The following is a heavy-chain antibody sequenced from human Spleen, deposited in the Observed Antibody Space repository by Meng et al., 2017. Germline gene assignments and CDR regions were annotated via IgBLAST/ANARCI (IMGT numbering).Heavy chain of an antibody. J-gene: IGHJ3*02. CDR3: ARDVGIIRYFDWLLFDAFDI. CDR2: ISSSGSTI. CDR1: GFTFSSYE. D-gene: IGHD3-9*01. Sequence: GGSLRLSCAASGFTFSSYEMNWVRQAPGKGLEWVSYISSSGSTIYYADSVKGRFTISRDNAKNSLYLQMNSLRAEDTAVYYCARDVGIIRYFDWLLFDAFDIWGQGTMVTVSS. V-gene: IGHV3-48*03.